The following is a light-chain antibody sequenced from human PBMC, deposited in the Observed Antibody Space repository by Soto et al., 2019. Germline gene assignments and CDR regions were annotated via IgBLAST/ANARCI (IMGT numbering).Light chain of an antibody. CDR2: GTS. Sequence: EIVLTQSPGTLSLSPGERATLSCRASQSVSSTYLAWYQQKPGQAPRLLIYGTSSRATGIPDRFSGSGSGTDVTLTISRLEPEDVAVYYCQQRSNLLTFGGGTKVEIK. J-gene: IGKJ4*01. V-gene: IGKV3D-20*02. CDR1: QSVSSTY. CDR3: QQRSNLLT.